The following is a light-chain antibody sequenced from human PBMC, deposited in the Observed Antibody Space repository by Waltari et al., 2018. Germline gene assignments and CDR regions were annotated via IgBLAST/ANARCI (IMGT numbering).Light chain of an antibody. CDR3: QHYGSSLFT. V-gene: IGKV3-20*01. J-gene: IGKJ3*01. Sequence: EVVLTKSPGTLSLSPGESATLACRASQSVISTYLAWYQQKPGQAPRLLIYSASNKATGIPDRFSGSGSGTDFTLTISRLEPEDSAVYYCQHYGSSLFTFGPGTKVEIK. CDR2: SAS. CDR1: QSVISTY.